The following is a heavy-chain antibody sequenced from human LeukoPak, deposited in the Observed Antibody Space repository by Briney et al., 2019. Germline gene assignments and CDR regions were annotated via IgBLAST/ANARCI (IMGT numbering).Heavy chain of an antibody. Sequence: PSETLSLXCTVSGGSISSSSYYWSWIRQPAGKGLEWIGRIYTSGSTNYNPSLKSRVTMSVDTSKNQFSLKLSSVTAADTAVYYCARDFNGYGAYDIWGQGTMVTVSS. D-gene: IGHD3-16*01. CDR1: GGSISSSSYY. V-gene: IGHV4-61*02. J-gene: IGHJ3*02. CDR3: ARDFNGYGAYDI. CDR2: IYTSGST.